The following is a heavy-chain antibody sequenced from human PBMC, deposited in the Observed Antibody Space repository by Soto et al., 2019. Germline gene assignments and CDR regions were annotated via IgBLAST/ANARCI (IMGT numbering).Heavy chain of an antibody. CDR3: ARGRYCLPGRCFLNWFDS. J-gene: IGHJ5*01. CDR2: IYKSTTT. CDR1: GDSISTVDYF. D-gene: IGHD2-15*01. Sequence: KSSETLSLTCSVSGDSISTVDYFWAWIRQPPGQALEYIGYIYKSTTTYYNPSFESRVAISLDTSKSQFSLTVTSVTAADTAVYFCARGRYCLPGRCFLNWFDSWGQGTLVTAPQ. V-gene: IGHV4-30-4*01.